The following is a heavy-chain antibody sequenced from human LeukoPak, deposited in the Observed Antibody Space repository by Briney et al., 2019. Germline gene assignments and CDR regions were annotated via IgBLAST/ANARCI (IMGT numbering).Heavy chain of an antibody. V-gene: IGHV1-3*01. J-gene: IGHJ4*02. CDR3: ARDQSEDIRVDFDY. D-gene: IGHD2-15*01. Sequence: ASVKVSCKASGYIFINYAIHWVRQAPGQRLEWMGWINGGNGYTKYSQNFQGRVTITRDTSASTAYMELSGLRSEDTAVYYCARDQSEDIRVDFDYWGQGTLVTVSS. CDR1: GYIFINYA. CDR2: INGGNGYT.